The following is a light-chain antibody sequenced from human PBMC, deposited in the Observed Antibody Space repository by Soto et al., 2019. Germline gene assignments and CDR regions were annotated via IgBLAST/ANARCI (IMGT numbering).Light chain of an antibody. CDR2: FND. J-gene: IGLJ2*01. CDR3: AAWDGSLKGVV. Sequence: QSVLTQPPSASGTPGQRVTISCSGSRSNIGTNTVNWYQQLPGTAPKLLIYFNDQRPSGVPDRFSGSKSGTSASLAISGLQSEDEADYYCAAWDGSLKGVVFGGGTKLTVL. CDR1: RSNIGTNT. V-gene: IGLV1-44*01.